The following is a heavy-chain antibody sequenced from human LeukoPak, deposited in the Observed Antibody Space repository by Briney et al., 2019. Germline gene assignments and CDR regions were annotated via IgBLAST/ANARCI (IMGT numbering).Heavy chain of an antibody. CDR2: INQDESEK. J-gene: IGHJ4*02. CDR3: ARKLAPVFDY. Sequence: PGGSLRLSCAASGFTFSSYWMSWVRQAPGKGRGWVATINQDESEKYYVVSVECRFTISRDNAKKSLFLQMNSLRAEDTAVYYCARKLAPVFDYWGQGTLVTVSS. D-gene: IGHD2-2*01. CDR1: GFTFSSYW. V-gene: IGHV3-7*03.